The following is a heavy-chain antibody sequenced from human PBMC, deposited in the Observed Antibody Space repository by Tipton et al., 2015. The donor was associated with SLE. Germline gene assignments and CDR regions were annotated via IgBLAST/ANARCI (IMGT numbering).Heavy chain of an antibody. CDR2: IRYDGSNK. CDR3: AGWETQGPGVDC. CDR1: GFTVSSNY. J-gene: IGHJ4*02. V-gene: IGHV3-30*02. Sequence: SLRLSCAASGFTVSSNYMSWVRQAPGKGLEWVAFIRYDGSNKYYADSVKGRFTISRDNSKNTLYLQMNSLRAEDTAVYYCAGWETQGPGVDCWGQGTLVTVSS. D-gene: IGHD6-19*01.